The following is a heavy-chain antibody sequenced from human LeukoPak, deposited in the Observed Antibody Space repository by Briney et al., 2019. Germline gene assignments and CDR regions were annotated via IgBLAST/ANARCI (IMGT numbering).Heavy chain of an antibody. CDR1: GFTFSSAV. D-gene: IGHD6-13*01. V-gene: IGHV3-30*18. Sequence: GGSLRLSCAASGFTFSSAVMHWVRQAPGKGLEWVAVISNDGNNKYYADSVRGRFTISRDNSKHTLYVQMNSLRAEDTAVYYCAKEVIAAGGNLEYWGQGTLVTVSS. CDR3: AKEVIAAGGNLEY. CDR2: ISNDGNNK. J-gene: IGHJ4*02.